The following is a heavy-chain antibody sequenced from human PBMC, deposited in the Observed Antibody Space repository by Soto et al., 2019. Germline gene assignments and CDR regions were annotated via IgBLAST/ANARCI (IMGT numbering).Heavy chain of an antibody. CDR1: SGSIFGYS. V-gene: IGHV4-4*07. CDR3: AREYSTLSVSEEFYNYGLDV. J-gene: IGHJ6*02. Sequence: QVQLQESGPGLVKPSETLSLTCSVSSGSIFGYSWTWVRQPSRKGLQWVGRVYPRGNTKYNPALKSRVTISVDTSRHQISLHLTSVTAADTAVYYCAREYSTLSVSEEFYNYGLDVWGQGTSVTVS. CDR2: VYPRGNT. D-gene: IGHD6-6*01.